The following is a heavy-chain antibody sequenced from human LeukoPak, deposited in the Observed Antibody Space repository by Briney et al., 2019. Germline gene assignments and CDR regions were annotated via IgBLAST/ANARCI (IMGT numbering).Heavy chain of an antibody. D-gene: IGHD3-10*01. CDR3: SSWQLGNENQLLWFGELSPDAFGI. CDR2: ISSSSSYI. V-gene: IGHV3-21*01. J-gene: IGHJ3*02. Sequence: GGSLRLSCAASGFTFSSYSMNWVRQAPGKGLEWVSSISSSSSYIYYSDSVKGRFTISRDNAKNSLYLQMNSLRAEDTAVYYCSSWQLGNENQLLWFGELSPDAFGIWGQGTMVTVSS. CDR1: GFTFSSYS.